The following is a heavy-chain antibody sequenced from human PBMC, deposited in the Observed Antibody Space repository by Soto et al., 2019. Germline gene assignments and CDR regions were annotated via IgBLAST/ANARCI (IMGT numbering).Heavy chain of an antibody. Sequence: QVHLVQSGAEVKKPGSSVRVSCKTSGSTFSNYAISWVRQAPGQGLECMGWINTGSGYTNYAHDRVTMTKDASTYTAYLEVTSLRSDDKAIYYCARVRVYTGGSDADYWGQGTLVTVSS. D-gene: IGHD2-8*02. CDR3: ARVRVYTGGSDADY. V-gene: IGHV1-18*01. CDR1: GSTFSNYA. J-gene: IGHJ4*02. CDR2: INTGSGYT.